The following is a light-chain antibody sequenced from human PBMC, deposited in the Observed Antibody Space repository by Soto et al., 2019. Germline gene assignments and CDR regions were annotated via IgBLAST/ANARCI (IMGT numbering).Light chain of an antibody. V-gene: IGKV1-33*01. CDR3: QQYDNLPPFT. Sequence: DLQMTQSPSSLSASVGDRVTITCQASQDISNYLNWYQQKPGKAPKLLIYDASNLETGVPSRFIGSGSGTDFTFTISSLQPEDIATYYCQQYDNLPPFTFGPGTKVDIK. J-gene: IGKJ3*01. CDR2: DAS. CDR1: QDISNY.